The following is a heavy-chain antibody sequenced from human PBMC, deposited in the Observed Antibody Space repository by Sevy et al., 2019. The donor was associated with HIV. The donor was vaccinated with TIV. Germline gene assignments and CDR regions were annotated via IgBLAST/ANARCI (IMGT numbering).Heavy chain of an antibody. CDR3: AGVVGNVSGKGYKYYDELDV. Sequence: GGSLRLSCAASGFRFNSYDMNWVRQAPGKGLEWVASISSASGIIYYGDSVRGRFSISRDNAKKSLYLQMNSLRVEDTAVYYCAGVVGNVSGKGYKYYDELDVWGQGTAVTVSS. CDR1: GFRFNSYD. D-gene: IGHD3-10*01. J-gene: IGHJ6*02. V-gene: IGHV3-21*01. CDR2: ISSASGII.